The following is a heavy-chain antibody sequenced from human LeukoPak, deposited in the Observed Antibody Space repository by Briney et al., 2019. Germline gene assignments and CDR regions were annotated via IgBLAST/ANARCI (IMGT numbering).Heavy chain of an antibody. D-gene: IGHD5-24*01. CDR2: IKQDGSEK. CDR1: GFTFSSYW. CDR3: ARHMERWRQFTHSLDY. V-gene: IGHV3-7*01. Sequence: GGSLRLSCAASGFTFSSYWMSWVRQAPGKGLEWVANIKQDGSEKYYVDSVKGRFTISRDNTRNSLYLQMNSLRAEDTAVYYCARHMERWRQFTHSLDYWGQGTLVTVSS. J-gene: IGHJ4*02.